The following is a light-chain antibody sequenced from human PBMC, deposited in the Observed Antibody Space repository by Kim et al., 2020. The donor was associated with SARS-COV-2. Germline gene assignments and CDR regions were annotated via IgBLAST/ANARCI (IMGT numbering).Light chain of an antibody. V-gene: IGLV2-14*03. Sequence: QSLTNTCAGTSSDVGGNHYVSWYQQHPGKAPKLMIYDVSNRPSGVSNRFSGSKSGNTASLTISGLQAEDEADYYCSSYTSSSTFVVFGGGTQLTVL. CDR1: SSDVGGNHY. CDR2: DVS. J-gene: IGLJ2*01. CDR3: SSYTSSSTFVV.